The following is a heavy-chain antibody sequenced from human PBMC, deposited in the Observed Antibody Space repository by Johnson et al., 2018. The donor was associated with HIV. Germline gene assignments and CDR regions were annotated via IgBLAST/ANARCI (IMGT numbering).Heavy chain of an antibody. D-gene: IGHD5-18*01. J-gene: IGHJ3*02. CDR2: INWNGGNT. Sequence: VQLVESGGGVVRPGGSLRLSCAASGFTFDDYGMSWVRQAPGKGLEWVSGINWNGGNTGYADSVKDRFTISRDNSKNTLYLQMNRLRAEDTAVYYCARDPGYSRAFDIWGQGTMVTVSS. V-gene: IGHV3-20*04. CDR1: GFTFDDYG. CDR3: ARDPGYSRAFDI.